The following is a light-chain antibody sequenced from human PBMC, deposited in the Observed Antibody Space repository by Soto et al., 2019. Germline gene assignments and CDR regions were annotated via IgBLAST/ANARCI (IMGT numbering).Light chain of an antibody. CDR3: QQYRSYSWT. J-gene: IGKJ1*01. V-gene: IGKV1-5*01. CDR1: QSISSW. CDR2: DAS. Sequence: DIQMTQSPSTLSASVGDRVTITRRASQSISSWLAWFQQKPGKAPKLLISDASSLESGVPSRFSGSGFGTEFALTISSLQADDVAAYHCQQYRSYSWTFGQGTKVDIK.